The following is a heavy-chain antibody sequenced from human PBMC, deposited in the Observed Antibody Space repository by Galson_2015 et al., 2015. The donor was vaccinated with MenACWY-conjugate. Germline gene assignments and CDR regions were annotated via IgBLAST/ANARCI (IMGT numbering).Heavy chain of an antibody. CDR2: INSDGSST. Sequence: SLRLSCAASGFTFSSYWVHWVRQAPGKGLVWVSQINSDGSSTSYADSVKGRFTISRGNAKNTLYSQMNSLRAEDTAVYYCARVRDGHNWGAFDYWGQGTLVTVSS. CDR3: ARVRDGHNWGAFDY. V-gene: IGHV3-74*01. CDR1: GFTFSSYW. D-gene: IGHD5-24*01. J-gene: IGHJ4*02.